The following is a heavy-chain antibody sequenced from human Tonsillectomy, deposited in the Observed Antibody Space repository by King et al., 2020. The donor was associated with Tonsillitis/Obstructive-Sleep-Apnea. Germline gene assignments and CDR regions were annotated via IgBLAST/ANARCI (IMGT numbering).Heavy chain of an antibody. CDR1: GGSISSSSYY. Sequence: QLQESGPGLVKPSETLSLTCTVSGGSISSSSYYWGWIRQPPGQGLEWIGSIYYSGSTYYNPSLKSRVTISVDTSKNQFSLKLSSVTAADTAVYYCARLLIITSCFDYWGQGTLVTVSS. J-gene: IGHJ4*02. CDR2: IYYSGST. CDR3: ARLLIITSCFDY. D-gene: IGHD3-10*01. V-gene: IGHV4-39*01.